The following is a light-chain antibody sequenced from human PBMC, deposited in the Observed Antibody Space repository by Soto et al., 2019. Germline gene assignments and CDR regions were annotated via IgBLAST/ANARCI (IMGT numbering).Light chain of an antibody. J-gene: IGKJ5*01. V-gene: IGKV3-11*01. CDR2: DVS. CDR1: QSVGSGH. Sequence: EIVLTQSPGTLSLSPGERVTLSCRASQSVGSGHLAWYQQTPGXAPRLLXYDVSNRATAISARFSGSGSGTDFTLTSSSLEPEDFAVYYCQQRSKWPPEVTFGQGTRLEIK. CDR3: QQRSKWPPEVT.